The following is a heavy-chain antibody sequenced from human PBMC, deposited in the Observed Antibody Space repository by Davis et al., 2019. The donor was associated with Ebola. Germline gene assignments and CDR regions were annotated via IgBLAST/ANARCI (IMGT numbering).Heavy chain of an antibody. CDR3: ARQIAVGYYYGMDV. D-gene: IGHD6-19*01. Sequence: MPSETLSLTCTVSGDSISSYYWSWIRQPPGKGLEWIGYIYYSGSTNYNPSLKSRVTISVDTSRNQFSLKLSSVTAADTAVYYCARQIAVGYYYGMDVWGQGITVTVSS. CDR2: IYYSGST. V-gene: IGHV4-59*08. J-gene: IGHJ6*02. CDR1: GDSISSYY.